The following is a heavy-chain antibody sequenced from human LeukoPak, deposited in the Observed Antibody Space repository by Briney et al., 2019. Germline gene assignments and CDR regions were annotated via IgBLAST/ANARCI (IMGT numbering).Heavy chain of an antibody. V-gene: IGHV4-34*01. Sequence: SETLSLTCAVYGESLQSFYWSWIRQPPGKGPEWIGEIDHIGRTKYNPSLKSRLTISIDTSKNQFSLRLGSLTAADTAVYYCAKPTDCSSTICTGPMDVWGKGTTVTVSA. J-gene: IGHJ6*04. D-gene: IGHD2-2*01. CDR1: GESLQSFY. CDR3: AKPTDCSSTICTGPMDV. CDR2: IDHIGRT.